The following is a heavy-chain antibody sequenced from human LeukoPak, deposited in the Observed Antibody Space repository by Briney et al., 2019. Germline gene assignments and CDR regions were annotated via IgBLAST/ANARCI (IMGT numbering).Heavy chain of an antibody. CDR3: ARRVGVTGEFDY. J-gene: IGHJ4*02. Sequence: ASVKFSCKAAGGTFSSYAISWVRQAPGQGLECMGGINPNSGGTNYAQKFQGRVTMTRDTSISTVYMELSRLRSDDTAVYYCARRVGVTGEFDYWGQGTLVTVSS. CDR2: INPNSGGT. V-gene: IGHV1-2*02. D-gene: IGHD1-26*01. CDR1: GGTFSSYA.